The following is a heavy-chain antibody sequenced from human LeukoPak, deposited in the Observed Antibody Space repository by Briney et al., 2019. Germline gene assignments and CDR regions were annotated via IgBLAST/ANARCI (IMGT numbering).Heavy chain of an antibody. Sequence: PGGSLRLSCAASGFTFSSYWMSWVRQAPGKGLEWVANIKQDGSEKYYVDSVKGQFTISRDNAKNSLYLQMNSLRAEDTAVYYCARHALSYDFWSGYYDYWGQGTLVTVSS. D-gene: IGHD3-3*01. CDR2: IKQDGSEK. J-gene: IGHJ4*02. CDR1: GFTFSSYW. V-gene: IGHV3-7*01. CDR3: ARHALSYDFWSGYYDY.